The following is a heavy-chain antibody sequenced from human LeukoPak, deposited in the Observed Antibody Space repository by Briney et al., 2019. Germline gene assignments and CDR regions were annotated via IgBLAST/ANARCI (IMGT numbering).Heavy chain of an antibody. Sequence: SETLSLTCAVYGGSFSGYYWSWIRQPPGKGLEWIGEINHSGSTNYNPSLKSRVTISVDTSKNQFSLKLSSVTAADTAVYYCARLELGFDYWGQGTLVTVSS. J-gene: IGHJ4*02. CDR3: ARLELGFDY. D-gene: IGHD1-1*01. CDR1: GGSFSGYY. CDR2: INHSGST. V-gene: IGHV4-34*01.